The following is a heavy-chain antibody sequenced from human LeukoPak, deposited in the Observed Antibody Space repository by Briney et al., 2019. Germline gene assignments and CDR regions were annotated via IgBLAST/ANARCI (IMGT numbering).Heavy chain of an antibody. D-gene: IGHD5-12*01. CDR3: AKRWGYDPLYDAFDI. Sequence: PGGSLRLSCAASGFTFAAYDMTRVRQAPGKGLEWVSDISGSGIATDYADSVMGRFTISRDNSKNTLFLQMNSLRAEDTAVYYCAKRWGYDPLYDAFDIWGQGTMVTVSS. J-gene: IGHJ3*02. CDR1: GFTFAAYD. CDR2: ISGSGIAT. V-gene: IGHV3-23*01.